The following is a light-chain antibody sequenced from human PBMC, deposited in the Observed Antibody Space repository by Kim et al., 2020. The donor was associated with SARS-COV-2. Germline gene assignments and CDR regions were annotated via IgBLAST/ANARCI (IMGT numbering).Light chain of an antibody. CDR2: DVF. CDR1: ERLSNAY. V-gene: IGKV3-20*01. CDR3: QQYGDSPT. Sequence: PGERASLSCRASERLSNAYLAWYQQKPGQAPRLLIFDVFRRATGVPDRFSGSGSGTAFSLTISRLEPEDFAVYYCQQYGDSPTFGGGTKVDIK. J-gene: IGKJ4*01.